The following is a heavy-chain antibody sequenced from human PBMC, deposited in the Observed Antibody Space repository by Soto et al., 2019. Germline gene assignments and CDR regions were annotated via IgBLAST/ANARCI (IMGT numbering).Heavy chain of an antibody. D-gene: IGHD3-22*01. CDR3: ARDRNYYDGFHYAMDV. J-gene: IGHJ6*02. V-gene: IGHV1-46*01. CDR2: INPSDDST. Sequence: QVQLVQSGAEVKKPGASVKVSCKASGYTFTSYHMHWVRQAPGQGLEWMGKINPSDDSTSYTQKFQGRVTMTRDTSTSTVYMGLSSLRSEDTTVYYCARDRNYYDGFHYAMDVWGQGTTVTVSS. CDR1: GYTFTSYH.